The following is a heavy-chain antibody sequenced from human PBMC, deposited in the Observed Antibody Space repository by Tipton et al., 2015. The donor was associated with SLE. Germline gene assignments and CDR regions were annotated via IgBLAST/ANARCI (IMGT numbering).Heavy chain of an antibody. V-gene: IGHV3-64*04. Sequence: SLRLSCSASGFTFNTYSMHWVRQAPGKGLEYVSTITSNGGSTYYADSVKGRFIISRDNSKNTLYLQMNSLSAEDTAVYYCAKETGSSYFDYWGQGTLVTVSS. CDR2: ITSNGGST. CDR3: AKETGSSYFDY. CDR1: GFTFNTYS. D-gene: IGHD2-15*01. J-gene: IGHJ4*02.